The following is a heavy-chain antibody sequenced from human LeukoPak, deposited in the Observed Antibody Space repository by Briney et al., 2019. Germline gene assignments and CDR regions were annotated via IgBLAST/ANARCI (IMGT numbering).Heavy chain of an antibody. J-gene: IGHJ6*02. D-gene: IGHD1-14*01. CDR1: GFTFSSYG. CDR2: IWYDGSNK. V-gene: IGHV3-33*06. CDR3: AKTGGYYYYGMDV. Sequence: GGSLRLSCAASGFTFSSYGMHWVRQAPGKGLEWVAVIWYDGSNKYYADSVKGRFTISRDNSKNTLYLQMNSLRAEDTAVYYCAKTGGYYYYGMDVWGQGTTVTVSS.